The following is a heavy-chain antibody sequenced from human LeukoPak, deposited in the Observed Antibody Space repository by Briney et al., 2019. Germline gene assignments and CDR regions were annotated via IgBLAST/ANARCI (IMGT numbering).Heavy chain of an antibody. J-gene: IGHJ4*02. CDR1: GFTFSSYS. V-gene: IGHV3-48*02. Sequence: PGGSLRLSCAASGFTFSSYSMNWVRQAPGKGLEWVSYIRSSSSTIYYADSVQGRFTISRDNAKNSLYLQMNSLTDEDTAVYYCARVSYGSSWSDYWGQGTLVTVSS. CDR3: ARVSYGSSWSDY. D-gene: IGHD6-13*01. CDR2: IRSSSSTI.